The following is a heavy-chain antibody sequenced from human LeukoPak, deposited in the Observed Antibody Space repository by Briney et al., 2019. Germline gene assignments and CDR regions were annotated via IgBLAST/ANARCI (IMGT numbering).Heavy chain of an antibody. J-gene: IGHJ4*02. V-gene: IGHV3-74*01. CDR3: ARMATAFDY. CDR2: ISSDGSSS. D-gene: IGHD1-1*01. CDR1: GFTFTSYA. Sequence: GGSLRLSCAASGFTFTSYAMNWVRQAPGKGLLWVSRISSDGSSSIYADSVKGRFTISRDNAKNTLYLQMNSLRAEDTAVYYCARMATAFDYWGQGTLVTVSS.